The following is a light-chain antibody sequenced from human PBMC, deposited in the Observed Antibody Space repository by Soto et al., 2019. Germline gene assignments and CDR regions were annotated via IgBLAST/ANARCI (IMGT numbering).Light chain of an antibody. V-gene: IGKV1-6*01. J-gene: IGKJ1*01. CDR3: LQDYNSPWT. CDR2: AAS. Sequence: APVANRATMTCGASQAIRNDLGWYQQKPGKAPNLLIYAASSLQSGVPSRFSGTESGTDFNLTSIRLQPEDVATYYCLQDYNSPWTFAEGTQVDI. CDR1: QAIRND.